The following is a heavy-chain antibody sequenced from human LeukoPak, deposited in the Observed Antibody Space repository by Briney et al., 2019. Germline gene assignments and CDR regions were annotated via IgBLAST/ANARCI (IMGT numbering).Heavy chain of an antibody. D-gene: IGHD3-3*01. CDR1: GYTFTGYY. CDR3: ARFLTDFWSGYPPDY. V-gene: IGHV1-18*04. CDR2: ISAYNGNT. Sequence: ASVKVSCKASGYTFTGYYMHWVRQAPGQGLEWMGWISAYNGNTNYAQKLQGRVTMTTDTSTSTAYMELRSLRSDDTAVYYCARFLTDFWSGYPPDYWGQGTLVTVSS. J-gene: IGHJ4*02.